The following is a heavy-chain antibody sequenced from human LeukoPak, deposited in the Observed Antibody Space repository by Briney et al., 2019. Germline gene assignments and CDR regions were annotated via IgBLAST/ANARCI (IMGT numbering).Heavy chain of an antibody. Sequence: ASVKVSCKASGGTFSSYAISWVRQAHGQWLEWMGGIIPIFGTANYAQKFQGRVTITADESTSTAYMELSSLRSEDTAVYYCARGPVGATHPIPFDYWGQGTLVTVSS. J-gene: IGHJ4*02. CDR2: IIPIFGTA. D-gene: IGHD1-26*01. CDR3: ARGPVGATHPIPFDY. V-gene: IGHV1-69*01. CDR1: GGTFSSYA.